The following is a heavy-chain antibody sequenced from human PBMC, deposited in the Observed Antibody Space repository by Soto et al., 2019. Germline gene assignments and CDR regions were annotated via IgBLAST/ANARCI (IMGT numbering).Heavy chain of an antibody. Sequence: EVQLVESGGGLVQPEGSLRLSCVASGFTFSNYWMSWVRQAPGKGLEWVANMKKDGSQKYYVDSVKGRFTISRDNARNSLYLQMNSLRVEDTAVYYCARDWFDAWGQGTLVTVSS. CDR3: ARDWFDA. CDR1: GFTFSNYW. CDR2: MKKDGSQK. J-gene: IGHJ5*02. V-gene: IGHV3-7*01.